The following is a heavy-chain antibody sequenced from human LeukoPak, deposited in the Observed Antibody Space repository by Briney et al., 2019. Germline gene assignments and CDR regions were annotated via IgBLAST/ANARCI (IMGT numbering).Heavy chain of an antibody. Sequence: GGSLRLSCAASGFTFSTYTMTWVRQAPGKGLEWVSSISSSSSYIYYADSVKGRFTISRDNAKNSLYLQMNSLRAEDTAVYYCARSSVYGMDVWGQGTTVTVSS. J-gene: IGHJ6*02. CDR2: ISSSSSYI. CDR1: GFTFSTYT. CDR3: ARSSVYGMDV. V-gene: IGHV3-21*01.